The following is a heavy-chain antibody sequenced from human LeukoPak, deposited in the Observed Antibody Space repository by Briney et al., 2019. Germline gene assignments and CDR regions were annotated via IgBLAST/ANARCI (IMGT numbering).Heavy chain of an antibody. Sequence: ASVKVSCKASGYTFTSFGINWVRQAPGRGLEWKGWIGPYNGNTHYAQNLQGRLTMTTDTSTSTAYMDLRSLISDDTAVYFCARGVYYGSGSFPDYWGQGTLVTVSS. CDR3: ARGVYYGSGSFPDY. V-gene: IGHV1-18*01. CDR1: GYTFTSFG. CDR2: IGPYNGNT. D-gene: IGHD3-10*01. J-gene: IGHJ4*02.